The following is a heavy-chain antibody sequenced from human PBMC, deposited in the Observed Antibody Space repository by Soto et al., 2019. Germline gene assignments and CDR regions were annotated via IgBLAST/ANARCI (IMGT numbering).Heavy chain of an antibody. CDR3: AKVKGEGSSWAPHFDY. Sequence: PGGSLRLSCAASGFTFSSYAVSWVRQAPGKGLEWVSGISDSGGSTYYADSVKGRFTISRDNSKSTLYLQMDSLRAEDTAVYYCAKVKGEGSSWAPHFDYWGPGTLVTFSS. D-gene: IGHD6-13*01. J-gene: IGHJ4*02. V-gene: IGHV3-23*01. CDR2: ISDSGGST. CDR1: GFTFSSYA.